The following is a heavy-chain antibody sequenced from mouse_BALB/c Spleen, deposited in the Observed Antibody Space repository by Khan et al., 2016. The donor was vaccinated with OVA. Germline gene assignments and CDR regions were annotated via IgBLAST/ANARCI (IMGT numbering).Heavy chain of an antibody. D-gene: IGHD2-1*01. J-gene: IGHJ2*01. CDR1: GYSITSDYA. V-gene: IGHV3-2*02. CDR2: ISYSGST. CDR3: ARSYGNYLDY. Sequence: EVQLQESGPGLVKPSQSLSLTCTVTGYSITSDYAWNWIRQFPGNKLEWMGYISYSGSTSYNPSLKSRISITRDTSKNQFFLQLNSVTTEDTATYYCARSYGNYLDYWGQGTTLTGSS.